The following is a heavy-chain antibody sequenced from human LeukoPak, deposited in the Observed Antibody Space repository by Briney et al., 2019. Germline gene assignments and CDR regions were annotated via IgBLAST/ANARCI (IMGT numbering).Heavy chain of an antibody. CDR1: GFTFSSYS. Sequence: GGSLRLSCAASGFTFSSYSMNWVRQAPGKGLEWVSSISSSSSYIYYADSVKGRFTISRDNAKNSLYLQMNSLRAEDTAVYYCARTGRIAAAGTPDYWGQGTLVTVSS. D-gene: IGHD6-13*01. CDR3: ARTGRIAAAGTPDY. CDR2: ISSSSSYI. V-gene: IGHV3-21*01. J-gene: IGHJ4*02.